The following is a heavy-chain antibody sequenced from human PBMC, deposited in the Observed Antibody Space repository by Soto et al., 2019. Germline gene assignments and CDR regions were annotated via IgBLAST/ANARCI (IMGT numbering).Heavy chain of an antibody. D-gene: IGHD4-17*01. Sequence: NPSETLSLTCTVSGGSISSSSYYWGWIRQPPGKGLEWIGSIYYSGSTYYNPSLKSRVTISVDTSKNQFSLKLSSVTAADTAVYYCANYGGGDFVDWGPGTLVNVFS. CDR1: GGSISSSSYY. CDR2: IYYSGST. V-gene: IGHV4-39*01. CDR3: ANYGGGDFVD. J-gene: IGHJ4*02.